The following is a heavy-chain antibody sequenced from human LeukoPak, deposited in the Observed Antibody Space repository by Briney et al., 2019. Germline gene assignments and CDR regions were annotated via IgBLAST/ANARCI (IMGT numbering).Heavy chain of an antibody. J-gene: IGHJ3*02. V-gene: IGHV4-59*01. CDR3: ARCAIRNDAFDI. D-gene: IGHD2-2*02. Sequence: SETLSLTCTVSGGSISSYYWSWIRQPPGMGLEWIGYIYYSGSTNYNPSLKNRVTISVDTSKDQFSLRLTSVTAADTAMYYCARCAIRNDAFDIWGQGTMVTVSS. CDR1: GGSISSYY. CDR2: IYYSGST.